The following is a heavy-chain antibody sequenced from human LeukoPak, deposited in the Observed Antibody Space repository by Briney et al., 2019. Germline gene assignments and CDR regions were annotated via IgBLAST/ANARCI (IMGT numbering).Heavy chain of an antibody. J-gene: IGHJ4*02. CDR2: ISGSDGST. Sequence: GGSLRLSCAASGFIFSSYSMNWVRQAPGKGLEWVSGISGSDGSTYYADSVKGRFTISRDNSKNTLYLQMNSLRAEDTAVYYCARAGNIRFDYWGQGTLVTVSS. CDR1: GFIFSSYS. CDR3: ARAGNIRFDY. D-gene: IGHD2/OR15-2a*01. V-gene: IGHV3-23*01.